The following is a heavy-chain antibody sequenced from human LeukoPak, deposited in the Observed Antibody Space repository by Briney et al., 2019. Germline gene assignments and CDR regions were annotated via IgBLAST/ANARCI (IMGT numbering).Heavy chain of an antibody. V-gene: IGHV4-59*01. D-gene: IGHD6-19*01. CDR1: GXSISSYY. CDR2: IYYSGST. CDR3: ARGRWSSGWFDY. Sequence: SETLSLTCTVSGXSISSYYWNWIRQPPGKGLEWIGYIYYSGSTNYNPSLKSRVTISVDTSKNQFSLKLSSVTAADTAVYYCARGRWSSGWFDYWGQGTLVTVSS. J-gene: IGHJ4*02.